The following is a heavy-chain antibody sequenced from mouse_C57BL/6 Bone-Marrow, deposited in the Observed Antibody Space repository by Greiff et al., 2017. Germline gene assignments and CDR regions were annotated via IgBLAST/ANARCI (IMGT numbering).Heavy chain of an antibody. CDR2: IDPSDSST. Sequence: VQLQQPGAELVKPGASVKLSCKASGYTFTSYWMQWVKQRPGQGLEWIGEIDPSDSSTTYNQKFKGKATLTVDPSSSTAYMQLSSLTSEDSAVYYCARQGVRRGFAYWGQGTLVTVSA. V-gene: IGHV1-50*01. D-gene: IGHD2-14*01. J-gene: IGHJ3*01. CDR3: ARQGVRRGFAY. CDR1: GYTFTSYW.